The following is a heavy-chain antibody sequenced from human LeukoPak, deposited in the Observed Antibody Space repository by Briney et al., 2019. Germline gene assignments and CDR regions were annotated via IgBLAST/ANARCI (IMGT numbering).Heavy chain of an antibody. CDR1: GYSISSGYY. Sequence: PSETLSLTCTVSGYSISSGYYWGWIRQPPGKGLEWIGSIYHSGNTYYNPSLKSRVTISVDTSKNQFSLKLSSVTASDTAVYYCARRYYDSSGYYYFDYWGQGTLVTASS. CDR2: IYHSGNT. J-gene: IGHJ4*02. CDR3: ARRYYDSSGYYYFDY. V-gene: IGHV4-38-2*02. D-gene: IGHD3-22*01.